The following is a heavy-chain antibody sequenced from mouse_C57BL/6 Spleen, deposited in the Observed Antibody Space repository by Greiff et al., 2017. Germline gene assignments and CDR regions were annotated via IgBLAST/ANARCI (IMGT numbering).Heavy chain of an antibody. CDR2: IWSGGST. CDR3: ARTLYGNYVVFDY. Sequence: QVQLQQSGPGLVQPSQSLSITCTVSGFSLTSYGVHWVRQSPGKGLEWLGVIWSGGSTDYNAAFISRLIISKDNSKSQVFFKMNSLQADDTAIYYCARTLYGNYVVFDYWGQGTTLTVSS. D-gene: IGHD2-1*01. V-gene: IGHV2-2*01. CDR1: GFSLTSYG. J-gene: IGHJ2*01.